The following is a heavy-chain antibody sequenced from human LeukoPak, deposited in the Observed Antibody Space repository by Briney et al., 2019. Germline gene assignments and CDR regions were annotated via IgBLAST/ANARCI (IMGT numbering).Heavy chain of an antibody. Sequence: GASVKVSCKASGYTFTSYGITWVRQAPGQGLEWMGCISGYNGDTKYAQKLQGRVTMTADTSTSTAYMELRSLSSGDTAVYYCARDSSGVTSYYYYYMDVWGKGTTVTVSS. V-gene: IGHV1-18*01. J-gene: IGHJ6*03. CDR1: GYTFTSYG. CDR2: ISGYNGDT. CDR3: ARDSSGVTSYYYYYMDV. D-gene: IGHD2-21*02.